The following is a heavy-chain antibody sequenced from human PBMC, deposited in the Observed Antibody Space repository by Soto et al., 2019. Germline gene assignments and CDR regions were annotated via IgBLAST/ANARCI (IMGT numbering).Heavy chain of an antibody. D-gene: IGHD2-15*01. Sequence: GASVKVSCKASGYTFTSYDINWVRQATGQGLEWMGWMNPNSGNTGYAQKFQGRVTMTRNTSISTAYMELSSLRSEDTAVYYCARGLRLFVVVVAATNWGPDYWGQGTLVTVSS. CDR3: ARGLRLFVVVVAATNWGPDY. V-gene: IGHV1-8*01. J-gene: IGHJ4*02. CDR2: MNPNSGNT. CDR1: GYTFTSYD.